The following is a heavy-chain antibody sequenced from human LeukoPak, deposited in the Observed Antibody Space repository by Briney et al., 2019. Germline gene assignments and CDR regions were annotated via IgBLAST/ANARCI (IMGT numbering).Heavy chain of an antibody. CDR1: GLTFSSYR. J-gene: IGHJ4*02. Sequence: GGPLRLSWAASGLTFSSYRMSWFRQAPGKGREWVANIKQDGSEKYYVDSVKGRFTISRDNAKNSLYLQMNSLRAEDTAVYYCARDTAPLPYYFDYWGQGTLVTVSS. CDR2: IKQDGSEK. CDR3: ARDTAPLPYYFDY. V-gene: IGHV3-7*01. D-gene: IGHD4-17*01.